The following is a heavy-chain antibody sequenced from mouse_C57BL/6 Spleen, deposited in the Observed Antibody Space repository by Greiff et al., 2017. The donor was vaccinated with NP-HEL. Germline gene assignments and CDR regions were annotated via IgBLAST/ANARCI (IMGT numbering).Heavy chain of an antibody. CDR3: ATAYDYIYAMDY. CDR2: ISSGSSTI. J-gene: IGHJ4*01. Sequence: VQVVESGGGLVKPGGSLKLSCAASGFTFSDYGMHWVRQAPEKGLEWVAYISSGSSTIYYADTVKGRFTISRDNAKNTLFLQMTSLRSEDTAMYYCATAYDYIYAMDYWGQGTSVTVSS. V-gene: IGHV5-17*01. CDR1: GFTFSDYG. D-gene: IGHD2-4*01.